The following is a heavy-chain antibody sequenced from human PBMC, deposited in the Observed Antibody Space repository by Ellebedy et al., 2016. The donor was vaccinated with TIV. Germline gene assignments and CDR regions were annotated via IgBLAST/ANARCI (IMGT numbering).Heavy chain of an antibody. D-gene: IGHD3-16*02. Sequence: GGSLRLXXAASGFTFSDYYMSWIRQAPGKGLEWVSYISSSGSTIYYADSVKGRFTISRDNAKNSLYLQMNSLRAEDTAVYYCARGQPNYDYVWGSYQEVWFDPWGQGTLVTVSS. V-gene: IGHV3-11*01. CDR1: GFTFSDYY. CDR2: ISSSGSTI. CDR3: ARGQPNYDYVWGSYQEVWFDP. J-gene: IGHJ5*02.